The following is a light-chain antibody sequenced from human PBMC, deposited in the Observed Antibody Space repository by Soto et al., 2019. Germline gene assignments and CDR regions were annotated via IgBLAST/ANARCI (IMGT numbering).Light chain of an antibody. J-gene: IGLJ2*01. CDR1: SSDVGCYNY. Sequence: QSALTQPASVSGSPGQSITISCTGTSSDVGCYNYVSWYQQHPGKAPKLMIYDVSNRPSGVSNRFSGSKSGNTASLTISGLQAEDEAAYYCSSYTSSSNVVFGGGIKVTVL. V-gene: IGLV2-14*01. CDR3: SSYTSSSNVV. CDR2: DVS.